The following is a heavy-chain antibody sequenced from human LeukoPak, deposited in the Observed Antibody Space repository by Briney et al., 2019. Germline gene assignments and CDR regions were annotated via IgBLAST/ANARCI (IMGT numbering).Heavy chain of an antibody. Sequence: GGSLRLSCAASGFTFSRSWMTWVRQAPGKGLEWVANIREDGNEKYYADSRKGRFTISRDNAKNSLSLQMNSLRADDTALYYCARAKGSGWYSAFDIWGQGTMVTVSS. V-gene: IGHV3-7*03. CDR2: IREDGNEK. CDR1: GFTFSRSW. J-gene: IGHJ3*02. D-gene: IGHD6-19*01. CDR3: ARAKGSGWYSAFDI.